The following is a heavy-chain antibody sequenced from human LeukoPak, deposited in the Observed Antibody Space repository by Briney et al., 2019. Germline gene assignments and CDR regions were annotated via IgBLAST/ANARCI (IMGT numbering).Heavy chain of an antibody. D-gene: IGHD6-6*01. CDR1: GFTFSSYA. Sequence: GGSLRLSCAASGFTFSSYAMHWVRQAPGKGLEWVAVISYDGSNKYYADSVKGRFTISRDNSKNTLYLQMNSLRAEDTAVYYCAREDESSSSVDWGQGTLVTVSS. CDR3: AREDESSSSVD. CDR2: ISYDGSNK. V-gene: IGHV3-30-3*01. J-gene: IGHJ4*02.